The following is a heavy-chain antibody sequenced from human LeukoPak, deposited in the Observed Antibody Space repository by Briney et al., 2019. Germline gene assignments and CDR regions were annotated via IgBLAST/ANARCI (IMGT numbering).Heavy chain of an antibody. CDR3: ARHLTYGGWNS. V-gene: IGHV3-74*01. J-gene: IGHJ4*02. CDR2: INSDGSSA. D-gene: IGHD4-23*01. CDR1: GFSLDDNG. Sequence: GGSLRLSCATSGFSLDDNGIHWVRQAPGKGLVWVSRINSDGSSASYADSVKGRFTISRDNAKNTLYLQMNSLRAEDTAVYYCARHLTYGGWNSWGQGTLVTVSS.